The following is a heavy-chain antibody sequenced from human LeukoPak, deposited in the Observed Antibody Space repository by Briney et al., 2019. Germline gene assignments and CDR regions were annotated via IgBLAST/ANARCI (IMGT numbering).Heavy chain of an antibody. J-gene: IGHJ4*02. Sequence: ASVKVSCKASGYTFSGYYLHWVRQAPGQGLEWMGWINPNSGDTNYAQKFRGRVTMTRDTSISTADMELSRLRSDDTAVYYCARGLAGDGRTFDYWGQGTLVTVSS. CDR2: INPNSGDT. V-gene: IGHV1-2*02. CDR3: ARGLAGDGRTFDY. CDR1: GYTFSGYY. D-gene: IGHD2-21*02.